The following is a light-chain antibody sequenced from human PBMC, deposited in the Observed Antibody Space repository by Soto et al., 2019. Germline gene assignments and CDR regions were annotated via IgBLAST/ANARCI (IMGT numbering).Light chain of an antibody. V-gene: IGKV3-20*01. Sequence: EIVLTQSPGTLSLSPGVRATLSCRASQSIASSYLTWYQHKPGQAPRLLIYGASSRATGIPDRFSGSGSGTDFTLTISRLEPEDFAVYYCQQYGSSSYTFGQGTQLEIK. CDR2: GAS. J-gene: IGKJ2*01. CDR3: QQYGSSSYT. CDR1: QSIASSY.